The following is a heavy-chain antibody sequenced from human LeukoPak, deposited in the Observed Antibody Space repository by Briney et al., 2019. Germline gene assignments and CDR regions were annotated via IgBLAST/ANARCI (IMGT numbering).Heavy chain of an antibody. CDR1: GYTFTGYY. CDR3: ARVGGVRWGSLYFDY. CDR2: INPNSGGT. D-gene: IGHD2-21*01. Sequence: ASVKVSCKASGYTFTGYYMHWVRQAPGQGLEWMGWINPNSGGTNYAQKFQGRVTMTRDTSISTAYMELSRLRSDDTAVYYCARVGGVRWGSLYFDYWGQGTLVTVSS. J-gene: IGHJ4*02. V-gene: IGHV1-2*02.